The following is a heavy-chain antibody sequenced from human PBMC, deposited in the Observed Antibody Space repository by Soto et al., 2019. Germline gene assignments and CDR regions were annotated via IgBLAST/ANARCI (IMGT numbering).Heavy chain of an antibody. J-gene: IGHJ3*02. CDR3: ARTLSDIGVVTPIDAFDI. V-gene: IGHV1-18*01. CDR2: ISAYNGNT. Sequence: GASVKVSCKASGYTFTSYGISWVRQAPGQGLEWMGWISAYNGNTNYAQKLQGRVTMTTDTSTSTAYMELRSLRSDDTAVYYCARTLSDIGVVTPIDAFDIWGQGTMVTVSS. CDR1: GYTFTSYG. D-gene: IGHD2-15*01.